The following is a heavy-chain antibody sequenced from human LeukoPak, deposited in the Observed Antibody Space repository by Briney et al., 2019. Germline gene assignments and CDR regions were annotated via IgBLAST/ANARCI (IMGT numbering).Heavy chain of an antibody. J-gene: IGHJ4*02. D-gene: IGHD4-17*01. CDR3: ARGDLTTVTAFDY. Sequence: ETLSLTCTVSGGSISSYYWSWIRQPPGKGLEWIGEINQSGSTNYNPSLKSRVTMSVDTSNNQFSLRLSSVTAADTAVYYCARGDLTTVTAFDYWGQGTLVTVSS. V-gene: IGHV4-34*01. CDR2: INQSGST. CDR1: GGSISSYY.